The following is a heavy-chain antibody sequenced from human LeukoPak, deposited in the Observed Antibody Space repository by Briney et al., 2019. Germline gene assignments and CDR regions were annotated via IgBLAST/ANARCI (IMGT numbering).Heavy chain of an antibody. J-gene: IGHJ4*02. CDR2: IWYDGSNK. V-gene: IGHV3-33*01. Sequence: GGSLRLSCAASGFTFSSYGMHWVRQAPGKGLEWVAVIWYDGSNKYYADSVKGRFTISRDNSKNTLYLQMNSLRAEDTAVYYCARGVGYSGYDWVPRGFDYWGQGTLVTVSS. CDR3: ARGVGYSGYDWVPRGFDY. D-gene: IGHD5-12*01. CDR1: GFTFSSYG.